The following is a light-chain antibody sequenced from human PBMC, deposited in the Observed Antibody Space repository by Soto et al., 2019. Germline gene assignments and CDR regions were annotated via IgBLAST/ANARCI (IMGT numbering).Light chain of an antibody. CDR3: ISYAGSNNVVV. CDR2: EVN. CDR1: SSDVGGYNY. V-gene: IGLV2-8*01. J-gene: IGLJ2*01. Sequence: QSALTQPPSASGSPGQSVTISCTGTSSDVGGYNYVSWYQQHPGKAPKLMIYEVNKRPSGVPDRFSGSKSGNTASLTVSGLQGEDEADYYCISYAGSNNVVVFGGGTKLTVL.